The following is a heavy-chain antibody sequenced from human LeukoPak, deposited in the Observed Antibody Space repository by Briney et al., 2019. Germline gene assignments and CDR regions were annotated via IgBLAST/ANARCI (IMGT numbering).Heavy chain of an antibody. D-gene: IGHD2-15*01. CDR2: IYYSGST. J-gene: IGHJ4*02. Sequence: SETLSLTCTVSGGSISSYYWSWIRQPPGKGLEWIGYIYYSGSTIYNPSLKSRVTISVDTSKNQFSLKLSSVTAADTAVYYCARGGRLGYCSGGSCYSSGYYFDYWGQGTLVTVFS. V-gene: IGHV4-59*01. CDR1: GGSISSYY. CDR3: ARGGRLGYCSGGSCYSSGYYFDY.